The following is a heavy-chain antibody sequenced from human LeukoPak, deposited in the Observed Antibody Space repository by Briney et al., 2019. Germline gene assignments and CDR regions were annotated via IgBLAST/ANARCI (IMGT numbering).Heavy chain of an antibody. Sequence: ASVKVSCKASGYTFTGYYMHWVRQAPGQGLEWMRWINPNSGGTNYAQKFQGWVTMTRDTSISTAYMELSRLRSDDTAVYYCAREDNTLPYFQHWGQGTLVTVSS. V-gene: IGHV1-2*04. CDR3: AREDNTLPYFQH. CDR1: GYTFTGYY. D-gene: IGHD2-15*01. J-gene: IGHJ1*01. CDR2: INPNSGGT.